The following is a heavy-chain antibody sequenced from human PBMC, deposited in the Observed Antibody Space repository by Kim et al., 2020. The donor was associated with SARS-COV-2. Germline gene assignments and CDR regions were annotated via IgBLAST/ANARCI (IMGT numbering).Heavy chain of an antibody. CDR3: ARLPTLTMIVVGPFDI. CDR1: GGSISSYY. V-gene: IGHV4-59*08. D-gene: IGHD3-22*01. CDR2: IYYSGST. Sequence: SETLSLTCTVSGGSISSYYWSWIRQPPGKGLEWIGYIYYSGSTNYNPSLKSRVTISVDTSKNQFSLKLSSVTAADTAVYYCARLPTLTMIVVGPFDIWGQGKMVTVYS. J-gene: IGHJ3*02.